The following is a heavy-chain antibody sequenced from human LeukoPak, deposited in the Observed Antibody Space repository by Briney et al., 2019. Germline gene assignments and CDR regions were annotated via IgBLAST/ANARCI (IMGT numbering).Heavy chain of an antibody. D-gene: IGHD2-2*01. Sequence: SETLSLTCTVSGGSITSYYWSWSRQPPGKGLEWIGYIYYSGSTNYNPSLKSRVTISVDTSKNQFSLKLSSVTAADTAVYYCARQRSSDAFDIWGQGTMVTVSS. V-gene: IGHV4-59*01. CDR3: ARQRSSDAFDI. CDR1: GGSITSYY. J-gene: IGHJ3*02. CDR2: IYYSGST.